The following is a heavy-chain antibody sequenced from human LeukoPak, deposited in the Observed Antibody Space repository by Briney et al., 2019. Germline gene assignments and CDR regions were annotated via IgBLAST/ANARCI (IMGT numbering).Heavy chain of an antibody. CDR3: EREYHGGLFDY. CDR1: GYTFTNCY. Sequence: ASVKLSCKASGYTFTNCYIHWERKAPGQGLEWMGMINPGGGGTAYAQKFQGRVTMTRDTSTSTVYMELRSLRSEDTAVYYCEREYHGGLFDYRGQGTLVTVSS. J-gene: IGHJ4*02. D-gene: IGHD2-15*01. V-gene: IGHV1-46*01. CDR2: INPGGGGT.